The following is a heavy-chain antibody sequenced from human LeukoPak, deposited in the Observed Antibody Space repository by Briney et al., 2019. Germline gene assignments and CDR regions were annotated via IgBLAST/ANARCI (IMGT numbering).Heavy chain of an antibody. CDR1: GGSINGYY. J-gene: IGHJ5*02. D-gene: IGHD4-17*01. CDR3: ARVFRGAVTSNWFHP. Sequence: PSETLSLTCTVSGGSINGYYWTWIRQPPGKGLEWIGYISDGGSTNYNPSLKSRVTMSVDSSNTEFSLRLNSVTAADTAVYYCARVFRGAVTSNWFHPWGQGTLVTVSS. V-gene: IGHV4-59*01. CDR2: ISDGGST.